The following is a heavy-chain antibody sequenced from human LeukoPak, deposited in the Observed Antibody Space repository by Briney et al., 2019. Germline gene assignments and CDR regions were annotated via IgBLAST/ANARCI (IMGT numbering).Heavy chain of an antibody. J-gene: IGHJ4*02. Sequence: GGSLRLSCAAYGFSFSGYAMSWVRQAPGKGLEWVSAISGSGGSTYYADSVKVRFTISRDNSKNTLYLQMNSLRAEDTAVYYCAKDSSSWHRETHFDYWGQGTLVTVSS. D-gene: IGHD6-13*01. CDR3: AKDSSSWHRETHFDY. CDR2: ISGSGGST. CDR1: GFSFSGYA. V-gene: IGHV3-23*01.